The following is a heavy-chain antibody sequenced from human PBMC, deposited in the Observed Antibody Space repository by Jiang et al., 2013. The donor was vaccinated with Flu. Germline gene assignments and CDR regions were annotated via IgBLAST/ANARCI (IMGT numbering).Heavy chain of an antibody. V-gene: IGHV2-26*01. CDR3: ARITPELRGYYYYYMDV. Sequence: LTCTVSGFSLSNARMGVSWIRQPPGKALEWLAHIFSNDEKSYSTSLKSRLTISKDTSKSQVVLTMTNMDPVDTATYYCARITPELRGYYYYYMDVWGKGTTVTVSS. D-gene: IGHD1-7*01. J-gene: IGHJ6*03. CDR1: GFSLSNARMG. CDR2: IFSNDEK.